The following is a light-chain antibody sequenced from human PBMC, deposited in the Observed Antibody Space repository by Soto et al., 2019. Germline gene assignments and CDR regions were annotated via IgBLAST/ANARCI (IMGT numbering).Light chain of an antibody. CDR1: ESISRH. V-gene: IGKV1-39*01. J-gene: IGKJ5*01. CDR2: AAS. Sequence: DIQMTQSPSSLSASVGDRVTITCRASESISRHLNWYQQKPGKAPKLLIYAASSLQNGVPSRFSGSGSGTDFTLTISNLQPEDFATYYCHQSYSTLSFTFGQGTRLEIK. CDR3: HQSYSTLSFT.